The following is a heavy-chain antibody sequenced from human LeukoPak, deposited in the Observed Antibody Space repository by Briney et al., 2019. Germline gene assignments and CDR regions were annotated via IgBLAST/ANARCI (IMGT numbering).Heavy chain of an antibody. V-gene: IGHV3-7*01. CDR2: IKQDGSEK. Sequence: GGSLRLSCAASGFTFSSCWMSWVRQAPGKGLEWVANIKQDGSEKYYVDSVKGRFTISRDNAKNSLYLQMNSLRAEDTAVYYCARNHAAGRYYYYYYMDVWGKGTTVTISS. J-gene: IGHJ6*03. CDR1: GFTFSSCW. CDR3: ARNHAAGRYYYYYYMDV. D-gene: IGHD6-13*01.